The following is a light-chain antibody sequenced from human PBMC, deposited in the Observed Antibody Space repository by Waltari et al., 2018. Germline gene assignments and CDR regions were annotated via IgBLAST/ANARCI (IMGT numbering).Light chain of an antibody. CDR3: QAWDSNTVV. Sequence: SYELTQPPSVSVSPGQTASITCSGDKLGNRFASLYQQRPGQSPVLSIFQDFKLPSGIPDRFSGSNPGNTATRTISWTQAMDEADYFCQAWDSNTVVFGGGTKLTVL. CDR2: QDF. V-gene: IGLV3-1*01. J-gene: IGLJ2*01. CDR1: KLGNRF.